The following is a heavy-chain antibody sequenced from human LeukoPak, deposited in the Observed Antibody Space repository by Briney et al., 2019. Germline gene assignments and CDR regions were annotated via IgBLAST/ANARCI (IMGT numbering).Heavy chain of an antibody. CDR2: IWYDGSNK. D-gene: IGHD3-22*01. CDR1: GFTFSSYG. J-gene: IGHJ4*02. CDR3: ASTHYYDSSGYSEFDN. Sequence: PGRSLRLSCAASGFTFSSYGMHWVRQAPGKGLEWVAVIWYDGSNKYYADSVKGRFTISRDNSKNTLYLQMNSLRAEDTAVYYCASTHYYDSSGYSEFDNWGQGTLVTVSS. V-gene: IGHV3-33*01.